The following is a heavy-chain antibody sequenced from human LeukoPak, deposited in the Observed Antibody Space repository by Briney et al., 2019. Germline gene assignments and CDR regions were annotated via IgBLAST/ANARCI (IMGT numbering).Heavy chain of an antibody. V-gene: IGHV1-24*01. CDR3: TTVDCSGGSCSVGYFDY. CDR1: GYTLTDLS. D-gene: IGHD2-15*01. Sequence: ASVKVSCKVSGYTLTDLSIHWVRQAPGKGLEWMGGFDPEDGEMIYARKLQRRVTMTEDTSTDTAYMELSSLRSEDTAVYYCTTVDCSGGSCSVGYFDYWGQGTLVTVSS. J-gene: IGHJ4*02. CDR2: FDPEDGEM.